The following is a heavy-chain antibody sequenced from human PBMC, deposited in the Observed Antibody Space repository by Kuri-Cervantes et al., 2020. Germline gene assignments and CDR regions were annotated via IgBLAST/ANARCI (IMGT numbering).Heavy chain of an antibody. CDR1: GGSISSENSY. D-gene: IGHD6-13*01. CDR3: ARVFAAAVHYYYYYMDV. CDR2: FYSVEKT. Sequence: SETLSLTCRISGGSISSENSYWGWIRQSPGKGLEWIGTFYSVEKTTYNPSLKSRVTISVDTSKNQFSLKLSSVTAADTAVYYCARVFAAAVHYYYYYMDVWGKGATVTVSS. J-gene: IGHJ6*03. V-gene: IGHV4-39*07.